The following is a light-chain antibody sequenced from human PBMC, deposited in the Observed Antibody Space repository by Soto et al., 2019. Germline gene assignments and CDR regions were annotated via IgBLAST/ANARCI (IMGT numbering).Light chain of an antibody. Sequence: QSALTQPASVSGSPGQSITISCTGTSSDVGGYNYVSWYQQHPGKAPKLMIYDFSHRPSGVSNRFSGSKSGNTASLTISGLQADDAADYYCSSYTSINSYVFGTGTKLTVL. CDR3: SSYTSINSYV. V-gene: IGLV2-14*03. J-gene: IGLJ1*01. CDR2: DFS. CDR1: SSDVGGYNY.